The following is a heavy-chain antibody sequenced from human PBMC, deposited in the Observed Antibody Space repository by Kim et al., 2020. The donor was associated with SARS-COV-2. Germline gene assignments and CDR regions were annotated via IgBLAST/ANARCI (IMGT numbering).Heavy chain of an antibody. V-gene: IGHV3-23*01. J-gene: IGHJ4*02. CDR3: STRQSIHLWLPEY. CDR2: ISGSSSAT. Sequence: GGSLRLSCSASGFAFSNYVMPWVRQAPGKGLEWVSRISGSSSATNYADSVKGRFTISRDNSKNTVDLQMNSLRAEDTALYYCSTRQSIHLWLPEYWGQGIL. D-gene: IGHD3-22*01. CDR1: GFAFSNYV.